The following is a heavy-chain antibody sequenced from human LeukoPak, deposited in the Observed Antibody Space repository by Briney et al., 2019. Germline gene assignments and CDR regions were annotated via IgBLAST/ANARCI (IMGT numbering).Heavy chain of an antibody. J-gene: IGHJ3*02. CDR3: AKDDRPGKGPYTGSYYCAFDI. V-gene: IGHV3-30*18. D-gene: IGHD1-26*01. CDR2: ISYDGSNK. CDR1: GFTFSSYG. Sequence: GGSLRLSCAASGFTFSSYGMHWVRQAPGKGLEWVAVISYDGSNKYFADSVKGRFTISRDNSKNTLFLQMNSLRVEDTAVYYCAKDDRPGKGPYTGSYYCAFDIWGQGTMVTVSS.